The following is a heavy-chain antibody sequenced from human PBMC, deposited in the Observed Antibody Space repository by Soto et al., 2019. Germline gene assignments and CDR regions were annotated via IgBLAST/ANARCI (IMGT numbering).Heavy chain of an antibody. J-gene: IGHJ6*02. D-gene: IGHD2-2*02. CDR2: IGVYNGKT. Sequence: QEQLVQSGGEVKKPGASVRVSCKASGYTFTKYGITWVRQAPGQGLEWMGWIGVYNGKTNYARKLQCRVIMTADTSASTAYMELRSLRSDDTAVYYCSRARYCTSPSCYNHYYYGMDIWGQGTTVSVSS. CDR3: SRARYCTSPSCYNHYYYGMDI. CDR1: GYTFTKYG. V-gene: IGHV1-18*04.